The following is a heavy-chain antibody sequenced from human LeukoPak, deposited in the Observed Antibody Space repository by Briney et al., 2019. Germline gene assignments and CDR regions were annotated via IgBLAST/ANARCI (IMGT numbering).Heavy chain of an antibody. J-gene: IGHJ4*02. V-gene: IGHV3-53*01. D-gene: IGHD6-6*01. CDR3: AREYSSSSRYFDY. CDR2: IYSGGPT. CDR1: GFTVSTNY. Sequence: PGGSLRLSCAASGFTVSTNYMSWVRQAPGKGLEWVSVIYSGGPTYYADSVKGRFTISRDTSKNTLYLQMNSLRAEDTAVYYCAREYSSSSRYFDYWGQGALVTVSS.